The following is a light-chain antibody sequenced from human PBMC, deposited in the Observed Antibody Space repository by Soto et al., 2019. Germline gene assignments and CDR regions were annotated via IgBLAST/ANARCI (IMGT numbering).Light chain of an antibody. J-gene: IGKJ2*01. CDR2: DAS. CDR1: QTADKW. V-gene: IGKV1-5*01. Sequence: DIQVTQSPSTLSASVGDRVIIACRASQTADKWVAWYQQKPGKAPNVLIYDASRLESGVPSRFSGSGSGTLFTLTISNLQPDGFATYYCQQYNDYPYTFGQGTKVEI. CDR3: QQYNDYPYT.